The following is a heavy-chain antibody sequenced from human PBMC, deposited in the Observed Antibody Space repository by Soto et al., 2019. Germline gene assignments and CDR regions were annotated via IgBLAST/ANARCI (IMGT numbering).Heavy chain of an antibody. J-gene: IGHJ4*02. CDR3: AKVIGRDWAPSRAFDY. CDR2: ISGSGGST. Sequence: TGGSLRLSCAASGFTFSSYAMSWVRQAPGKGLEWVSAISGSGGSTYYADSVKGRFTISRDNSKNTLYLQMNSLRAEDTAIYYCAKVIGRDWAPSRAFDYWGQGTLVTVSS. D-gene: IGHD2-21*02. V-gene: IGHV3-23*01. CDR1: GFTFSSYA.